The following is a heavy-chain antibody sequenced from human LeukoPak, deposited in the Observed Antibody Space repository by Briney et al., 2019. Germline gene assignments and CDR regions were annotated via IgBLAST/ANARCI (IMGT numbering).Heavy chain of an antibody. CDR2: IYYSGST. D-gene: IGHD1-7*01. CDR1: GGSISSYY. J-gene: IGHJ4*02. Sequence: SETLSLTCTVSGGSISSYYWSWIRQPPGKGLEWIGYIYYSGSTNYNPSLKSRVTISVDPSKNQFSLKLSSVTAADAAVYYCARARDWNYVPFDYWGQGTLVTVSS. CDR3: ARARDWNYVPFDY. V-gene: IGHV4-59*01.